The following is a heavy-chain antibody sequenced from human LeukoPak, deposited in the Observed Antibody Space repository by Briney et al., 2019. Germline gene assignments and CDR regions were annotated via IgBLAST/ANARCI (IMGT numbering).Heavy chain of an antibody. CDR2: IFPGDSET. CDR3: ARQKQTLPPDY. J-gene: IGHJ4*02. V-gene: IGHV5-51*01. D-gene: IGHD6-13*01. Sequence: GESLKISCTGSGDSFTTYWIGWVRQMPGKGLEWMGMIFPGDSETRYSPSFEGQVTISVDKSINTAYLQWNSLKASDTAMNYCARQKQTLPPDYWGQGALVTVSS. CDR1: GDSFTTYW.